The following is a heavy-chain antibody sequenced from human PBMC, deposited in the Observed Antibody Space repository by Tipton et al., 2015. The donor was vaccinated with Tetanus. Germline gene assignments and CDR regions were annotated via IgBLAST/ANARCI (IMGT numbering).Heavy chain of an antibody. CDR2: ISTYNGNT. V-gene: IGHV1-18*01. CDR1: GYTFTSYG. D-gene: IGHD2-21*01. J-gene: IGHJ4*02. CDR3: ARPVRFPDS. Sequence: QSGPEVKKPGASVKVSCKASGYTFTSYGISWARQAPGQGLEWMGWISTYNGNTNYVQKFQGRVTMTTDTSTNTAYMELRSLRSDDAALYYCARPVRFPDSWGQGTLVTVSS.